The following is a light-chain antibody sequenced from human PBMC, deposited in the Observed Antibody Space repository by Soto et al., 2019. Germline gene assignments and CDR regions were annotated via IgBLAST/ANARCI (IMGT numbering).Light chain of an antibody. J-gene: IGKJ2*01. CDR3: QQYNNWPPMYT. Sequence: EIVMTQSPATLSVSPGERATLSCRASQSVSYNLAWYQQKPGQAPRRLIYGASTRATGIPARFSGSGSGTEFTLTISSLQSEDFAVYYCQQYNNWPPMYTFGQGTKLEIK. V-gene: IGKV3-15*01. CDR1: QSVSYN. CDR2: GAS.